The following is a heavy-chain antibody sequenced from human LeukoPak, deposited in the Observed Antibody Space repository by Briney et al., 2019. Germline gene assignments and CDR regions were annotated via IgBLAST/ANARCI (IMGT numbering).Heavy chain of an antibody. Sequence: GGSLRLSFAASGFTFINYWMHWVRQAPGKGLFWVSRINSDGSSTTYADSVKGRFTISRDNAKNTLYLQMSSLRAEDTAVYYCARRTANYGGYDYWGQGTLVTVSS. CDR2: INSDGSST. CDR3: ARRTANYGGYDY. V-gene: IGHV3-74*01. CDR1: GFTFINYW. J-gene: IGHJ4*02. D-gene: IGHD2-21*01.